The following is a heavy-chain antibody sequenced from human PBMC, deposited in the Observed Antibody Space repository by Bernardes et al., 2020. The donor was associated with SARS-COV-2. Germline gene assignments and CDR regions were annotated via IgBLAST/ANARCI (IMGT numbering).Heavy chain of an antibody. CDR3: GRYFSHYALDV. CDR1: TRDW. Sequence: GGSLRLSCLGSTRDWMSWVRQVPGKGLAWVANINQDGSLKTYVDSVRGRFTISRDNAKNSLYLQMDNLRVEDTAVYYCGRYFSHYALDVWGQGTTVTVSS. J-gene: IGHJ6*02. V-gene: IGHV3-7*03. D-gene: IGHD3-10*01. CDR2: INQDGSLK.